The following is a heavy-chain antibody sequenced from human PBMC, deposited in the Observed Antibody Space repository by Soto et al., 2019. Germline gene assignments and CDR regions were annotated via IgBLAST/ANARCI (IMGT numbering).Heavy chain of an antibody. CDR3: AKDRYCSGGDCSGGFDY. CDR2: ISRSSAYI. J-gene: IGHJ4*02. V-gene: IGHV3-9*01. Sequence: EVQLVESGGGLVQPGRSLRLSCAASGFTFNDYAMHWVRQAPGKGLEWVSRISRSSAYIDYADSVKGRFTVSRDNAKNYLYLQMNSLRNEDTALYYCAKDRYCSGGDCSGGFDYWGQVTLVTVSS. CDR1: GFTFNDYA. D-gene: IGHD2-15*01.